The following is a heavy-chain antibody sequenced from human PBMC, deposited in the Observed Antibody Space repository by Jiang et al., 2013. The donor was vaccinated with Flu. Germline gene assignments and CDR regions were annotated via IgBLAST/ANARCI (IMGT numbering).Heavy chain of an antibody. D-gene: IGHD3-10*01. J-gene: IGHJ4*02. CDR2: LITGLGLA. Sequence: SSVKVSCKASGGTFDNHAVAWVRQAPGQGLEWMGRLITGLGLAEYAQKFHGRVTITADKSSSTAYMELNNLRSDDTAVYYCARTGSYGPGPFDYWGQGTLITVS. CDR1: GGTFDNHA. CDR3: ARTGSYGPGPFDY. V-gene: IGHV1-69*04.